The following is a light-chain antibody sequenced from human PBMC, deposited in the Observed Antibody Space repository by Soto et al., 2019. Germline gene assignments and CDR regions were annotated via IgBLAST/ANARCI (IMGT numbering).Light chain of an antibody. J-gene: IGKJ2*01. Sequence: EIVMTQSPATLYVSPGERATLYCRASQSVSSNLAWYKQKPGQAPRRLIYGASARATGIPARFSGSGSGTEFTLTISSLQYEDFAVYYSQQYNNWPPYTFGQGTKLEIK. CDR2: GAS. V-gene: IGKV3-15*01. CDR1: QSVSSN. CDR3: QQYNNWPPYT.